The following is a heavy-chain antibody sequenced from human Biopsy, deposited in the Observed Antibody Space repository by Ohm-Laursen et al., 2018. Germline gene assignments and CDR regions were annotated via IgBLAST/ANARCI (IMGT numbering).Heavy chain of an antibody. CDR3: VRDHGVTLSGVIVRGDAFDV. D-gene: IGHD3-16*02. Sequence: GASVKVSCKASGYTFTDYYLHWVRQDPGQGLEWMGWIHVKSGATNYAEKFQGRVTMTGDTSLRTTYMELRSLSPDDTAVYYCVRDHGVTLSGVIVRGDAFDVWGQGTKVTVSS. J-gene: IGHJ3*01. CDR1: GYTFTDYY. V-gene: IGHV1-2*02. CDR2: IHVKSGAT.